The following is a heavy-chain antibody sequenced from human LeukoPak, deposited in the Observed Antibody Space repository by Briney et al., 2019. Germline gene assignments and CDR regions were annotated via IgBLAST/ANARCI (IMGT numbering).Heavy chain of an antibody. D-gene: IGHD3-10*01. J-gene: IGHJ4*02. CDR2: ISGSGGST. Sequence: GGSLRLSCAASGFTFSDYTMNWVRQAPGKGLEWVSAISGSGGSTYYADSVKGRFTISRDNSKNTLYLQMNSLRAEDTAVYYCAKDLEYYYGSGSYYFPYYFDYWGQGTLVTVSS. CDR3: AKDLEYYYGSGSYYFPYYFDY. CDR1: GFTFSDYT. V-gene: IGHV3-23*01.